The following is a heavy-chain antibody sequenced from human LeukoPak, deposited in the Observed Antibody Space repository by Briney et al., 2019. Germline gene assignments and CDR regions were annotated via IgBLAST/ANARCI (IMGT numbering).Heavy chain of an antibody. V-gene: IGHV3-48*01. CDR2: ISRSSTTI. CDR1: GFTFSNYS. Sequence: GGSLRLSCAASGFTFSNYSMNWVRQAPGKGLEWVSYISRSSTTIYYADSVKGRFTISRDNAKNSLYLQMNSLRAEDTAVYYCARGTSSGYFQLYFDYWGQGTLVTVSS. CDR3: ARGTSSGYFQLYFDY. D-gene: IGHD3-22*01. J-gene: IGHJ4*02.